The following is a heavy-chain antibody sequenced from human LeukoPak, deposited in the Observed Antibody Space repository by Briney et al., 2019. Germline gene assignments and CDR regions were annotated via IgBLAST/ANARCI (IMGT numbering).Heavy chain of an antibody. V-gene: IGHV2-5*01. Sequence: SGPTLVKPTQTLTLTCTFSGFSLTTSGVGVGWIRQPPGKALEWLALIYWNDDKRYSPSLNSRLTITKDTSKHQVVLTMTNMDPVDTATYSCAYRLPVDTHIYGNNWFDPWGQGTPVTVSS. J-gene: IGHJ5*02. CDR1: GFSLTTSGVG. CDR3: AYRLPVDTHIYGNNWFDP. CDR2: IYWNDDK. D-gene: IGHD5-18*01.